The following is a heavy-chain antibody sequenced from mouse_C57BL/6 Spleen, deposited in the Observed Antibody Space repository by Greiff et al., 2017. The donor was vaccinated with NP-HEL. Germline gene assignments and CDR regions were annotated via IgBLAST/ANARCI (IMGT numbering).Heavy chain of an antibody. Sequence: EVKLVESGEGLVKPGGSLKLSCAASGFTFSSYAMSWVRQTPEKRLEWVAYISSGGDYIYYADTVKGRFTISRDNARNTLYLQMSSLKSEDTAMYYCTRVNFPGAMDYWGQGTSVTVSS. J-gene: IGHJ4*01. V-gene: IGHV5-9-1*02. CDR3: TRVNFPGAMDY. CDR1: GFTFSSYA. CDR2: ISSGGDYI.